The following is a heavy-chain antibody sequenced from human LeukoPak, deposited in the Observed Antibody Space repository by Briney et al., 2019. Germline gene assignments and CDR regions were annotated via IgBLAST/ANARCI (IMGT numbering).Heavy chain of an antibody. V-gene: IGHV4-31*03. D-gene: IGHD6-19*01. J-gene: IGHJ4*02. Sequence: NPSETLSLTCTVSGGSISSGGYYWSWIRQHPGKGLEWIGYIYYSGSTYYNPSLKSRVTISVDTSKNQFSLKLSSVTAADTAVYYCARSGIAVAGTKFVPFDYWGQGTLVTVSS. CDR1: GGSISSGGYY. CDR3: ARSGIAVAGTKFVPFDY. CDR2: IYYSGST.